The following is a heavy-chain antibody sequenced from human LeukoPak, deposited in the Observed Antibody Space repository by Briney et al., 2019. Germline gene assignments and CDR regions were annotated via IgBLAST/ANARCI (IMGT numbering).Heavy chain of an antibody. V-gene: IGHV1-18*01. CDR1: GYTFTSYG. CDR3: ARDRHPRNPKGAYYDSSGYYYFDY. D-gene: IGHD3-22*01. J-gene: IGHJ4*02. CDR2: ISAYNGNT. Sequence: ASVKVSCKASGYTFTSYGISWVRQAPGQGLEWMGWISAYNGNTNYAQKLQGRVTMTTDTSTSTAYMELRSLRSDDTAVYYCARDRHPRNPKGAYYDSSGYYYFDYWGQGTLVTVSS.